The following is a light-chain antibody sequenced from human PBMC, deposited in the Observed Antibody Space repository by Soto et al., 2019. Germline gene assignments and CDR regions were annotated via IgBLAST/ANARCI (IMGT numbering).Light chain of an antibody. CDR1: SSDVGGYNY. J-gene: IGLJ1*01. Sequence: QSALTPPASVSGAPRQSVPHSCPGNSSDVGGYNYVSWYQQHPGKAPKLMIYDVSNRPSGVSNRFSGSKSGNTASLTISGLQAEDEADYYCSSYTSSSLYVFGTGTKVPLL. V-gene: IGLV2-14*01. CDR2: DVS. CDR3: SSYTSSSLYV.